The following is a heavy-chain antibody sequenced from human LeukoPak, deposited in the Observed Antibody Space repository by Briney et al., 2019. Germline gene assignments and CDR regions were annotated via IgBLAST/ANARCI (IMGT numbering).Heavy chain of an antibody. CDR3: ARWLPTNYFDY. CDR2: INPNNDDT. CDR1: GYTFTSYG. Sequence: ASVKVSCKASGYTFTSYGISWVRQAPGQGLEWMGWINPNNDDTNSAPKFQGRVSMTWDTSISTAYMQLNTLTSDDTAVYYCARWLPTNYFDYWGQGTLVTVSS. D-gene: IGHD5-12*01. J-gene: IGHJ4*02. V-gene: IGHV1-2*02.